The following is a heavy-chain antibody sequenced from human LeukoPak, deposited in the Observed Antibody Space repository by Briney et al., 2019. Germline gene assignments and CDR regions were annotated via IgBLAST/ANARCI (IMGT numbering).Heavy chain of an antibody. CDR3: ASSVEGYYYCYMDV. D-gene: IGHD3-3*01. CDR1: GGSISTYY. V-gene: IGHV4-59*01. CDR2: IYYSGNT. J-gene: IGHJ6*03. Sequence: SETLSLTCTVSGGSISTYYWSWLRQPPGKGLEWIGYIYYSGNTNYNPSLKSRVTISVDTSKNQFSLKLSSVTAADTAVYYCASSVEGYYYCYMDVWGRGATVTISS.